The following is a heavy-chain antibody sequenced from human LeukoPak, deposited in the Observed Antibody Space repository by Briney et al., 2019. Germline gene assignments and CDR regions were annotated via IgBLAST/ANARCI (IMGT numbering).Heavy chain of an antibody. J-gene: IGHJ4*02. CDR1: GFTFSSYD. V-gene: IGHV3-13*01. D-gene: IGHD4-17*01. Sequence: SGGSLRLSCAASGFTFSSYDMHWVRQATGKGLQWVSAIGTAGDTYYPGSVKGRFTISRENAKNSLFLQMNSLRAGDTAVYYCARAGDLLGLDYWGQGTLVTVSS. CDR2: IGTAGDT. CDR3: ARAGDLLGLDY.